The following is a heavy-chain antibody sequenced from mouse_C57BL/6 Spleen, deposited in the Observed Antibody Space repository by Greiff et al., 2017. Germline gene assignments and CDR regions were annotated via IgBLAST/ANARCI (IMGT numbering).Heavy chain of an antibody. J-gene: IGHJ2*01. CDR3: ARGVAKDFDY. CDR1: GYTFTSYW. D-gene: IGHD1-1*02. Sequence: QVQLQQPGAELVMPGASVKLSCKASGYTFTSYWMHWVKQRPGQGLEWIGEIDPSDSYTNYNQKFKGKSTLTVDKSSSTAYMQRSSLTSEDSAVYYCARGVAKDFDYWGQGTTLTVSS. CDR2: IDPSDSYT. V-gene: IGHV1-69*01.